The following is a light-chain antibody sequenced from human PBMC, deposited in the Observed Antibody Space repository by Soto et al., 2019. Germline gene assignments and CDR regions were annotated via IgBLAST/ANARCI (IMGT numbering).Light chain of an antibody. J-gene: IGLJ2*01. CDR3: SSYAGSKNFIL. CDR2: EVN. V-gene: IGLV2-8*01. Sequence: QSALTQPPSASGSPGQSVTISCTGTTSDVGGYNYVSWYQLHPDKVPKLIIYEVNKRPSGVSDRFSGSKSGSTASLTVSGLQAEDEADYFCSSYAGSKNFILFGGGTQLTVL. CDR1: TSDVGGYNY.